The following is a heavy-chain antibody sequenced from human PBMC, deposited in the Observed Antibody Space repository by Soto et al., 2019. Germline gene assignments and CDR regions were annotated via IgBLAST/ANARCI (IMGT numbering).Heavy chain of an antibody. V-gene: IGHV4-31*03. J-gene: IGHJ4*02. CDR1: GGXISSGGYY. CDR3: ETGIAAAGTVYYFDY. D-gene: IGHD6-13*01. Sequence: TLSLTCTVSGGXISSGGYYWSWIRQHPGKGLEWIGYIYYSGSTYYNPSLKSRVTISVDTSKNQFSLKLSSVTAADTAVYYCETGIAAAGTVYYFDYWGQGTLVTVSS. CDR2: IYYSGST.